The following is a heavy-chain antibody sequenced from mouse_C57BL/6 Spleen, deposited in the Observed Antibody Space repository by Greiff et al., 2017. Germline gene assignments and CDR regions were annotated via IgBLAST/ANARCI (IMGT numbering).Heavy chain of an antibody. CDR2: IDPSDSYT. V-gene: IGHV1-69*01. CDR3: ARYYYGSSLYAMDY. CDR1: GYTFTSYW. D-gene: IGHD1-1*01. J-gene: IGHJ4*01. Sequence: VQLKQPGAELVMPGASVKLSCKASGYTFTSYWMHWVKQRPGQGLEWIGEIDPSDSYTNYNQKFKGKSTLTVDKSSSTAYMQLSSLTSEDSAVYYCARYYYGSSLYAMDYWGQGTSVTVSS.